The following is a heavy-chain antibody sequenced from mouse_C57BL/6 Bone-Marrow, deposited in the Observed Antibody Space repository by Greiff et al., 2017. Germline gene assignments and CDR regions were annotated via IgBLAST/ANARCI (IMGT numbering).Heavy chain of an antibody. J-gene: IGHJ2*01. CDR2: IYPRSGNT. CDR3: ARWGTRDY. V-gene: IGHV1-81*01. Sequence: QVQLQQSGAELARPGASVKLSCKASGYTFTSSGISWVKQRTGQGLEWIGEIYPRSGNTYYNEKFKGKATLTADKSSSTAYMELRSLASEVSEGYCWARWGTRDYWGQGTTLTVSS. CDR1: GYTFTSSG.